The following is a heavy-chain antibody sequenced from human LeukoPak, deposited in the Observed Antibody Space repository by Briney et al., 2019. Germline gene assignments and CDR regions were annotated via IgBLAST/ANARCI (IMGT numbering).Heavy chain of an antibody. D-gene: IGHD6-19*01. CDR1: GGSISSYY. CDR3: ASFSSGWGTFDY. CDR2: IYTSGST. Sequence: SETLSLTCTVSGGSISSYYWSWIRQPAGKGLEWIGRIYTSGSTNYNPYLKSRVTMSVDTSKNQFSLKLSSVTAADTAVYYCASFSSGWGTFDYWGQGTLVTVSS. J-gene: IGHJ4*02. V-gene: IGHV4-4*07.